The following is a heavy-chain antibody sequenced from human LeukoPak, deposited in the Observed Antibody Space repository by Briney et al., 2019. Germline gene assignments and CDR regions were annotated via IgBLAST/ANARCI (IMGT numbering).Heavy chain of an antibody. V-gene: IGHV4-38-2*01. CDR1: GFTFSGYA. CDR2: VYYSGRT. D-gene: IGHD2-2*01. Sequence: PGGSLRLSCAASGFTFSGYAMSWVRQAPGKGLEWIGTVYYSGRTNYSPSFNSRVTISVATSKTQFSLTLTSVSAADTAFYFCARSVSTWSHTTNYYSYYLDVWGKGTPVTVSS. CDR3: ARSVSTWSHTTNYYSYYLDV. J-gene: IGHJ6*03.